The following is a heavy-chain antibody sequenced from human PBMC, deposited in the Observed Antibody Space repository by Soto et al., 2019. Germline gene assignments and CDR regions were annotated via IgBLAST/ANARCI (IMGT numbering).Heavy chain of an antibody. CDR3: AKTSVWIPPLDY. D-gene: IGHD5-18*01. Sequence: GGSLRLSCAASGFTFSNYWMHWVRQAPGKGLVWVSRINSDGSTTSHADSVKGRFTISRDNAKNTLYLQMNSLRAEDTAVYYCAKTSVWIPPLDYWGQGTLVTVSS. V-gene: IGHV3-74*01. J-gene: IGHJ4*02. CDR2: INSDGSTT. CDR1: GFTFSNYW.